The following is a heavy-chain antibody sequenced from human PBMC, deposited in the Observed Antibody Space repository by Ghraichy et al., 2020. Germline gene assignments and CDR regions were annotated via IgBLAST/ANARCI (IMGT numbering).Heavy chain of an antibody. J-gene: IGHJ6*03. CDR3: ASRYCSSTSCHYMDV. CDR1: GFNFSTYG. CDR2: ISCRSDT. Sequence: GGSLRLSCAASGFNFSTYGMNWVRQAPGKGLEWISHISCRSDTFYAESVKGRFTISRDNAKDSLYLQMNSLRDEDTAVYYCASRYCSSTSCHYMDVWGKGTTVTVSS. V-gene: IGHV3-48*02. D-gene: IGHD2-2*01.